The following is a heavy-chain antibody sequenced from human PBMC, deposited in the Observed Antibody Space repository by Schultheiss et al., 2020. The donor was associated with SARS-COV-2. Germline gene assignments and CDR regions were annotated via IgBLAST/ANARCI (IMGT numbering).Heavy chain of an antibody. J-gene: IGHJ6*02. CDR3: AKEVWGRRITMVRGVENPNYYFYYGMDV. D-gene: IGHD3-10*01. CDR2: ISSSSSTI. V-gene: IGHV3-48*01. CDR1: GFTFSSYS. Sequence: GESLKISCAASGFTFSSYSMNWVRQAPGKGLEWVSYISSSSSTIYYADSVKGRFTISRDNAKNSLYLQMNSLRAEDTAVYYCAKEVWGRRITMVRGVENPNYYFYYGMDVWGQGTTVTGSS.